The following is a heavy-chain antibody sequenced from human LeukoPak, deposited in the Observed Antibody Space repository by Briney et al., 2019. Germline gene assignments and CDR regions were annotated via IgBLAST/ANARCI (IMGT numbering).Heavy chain of an antibody. Sequence: GGSLRLSCAASGFTVSSNYMSWVRQAPGKGLEWVSVIYSGGSTYYADSVKGRFTISRDNSKNTLYLQMNSLRAEDTAVYYCARAPHDFWSGLLDYWGQGTLVTVSS. CDR2: IYSGGST. V-gene: IGHV3-66*02. CDR3: ARAPHDFWSGLLDY. J-gene: IGHJ4*02. D-gene: IGHD3-3*01. CDR1: GFTVSSNY.